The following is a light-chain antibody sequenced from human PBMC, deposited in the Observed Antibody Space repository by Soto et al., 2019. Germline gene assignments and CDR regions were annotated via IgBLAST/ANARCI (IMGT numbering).Light chain of an antibody. CDR2: KAS. V-gene: IGKV1-5*03. Sequence: DIEMTQSPSSLSASVGDRVTNTCRASHSISSYLAWYQQKPGTAPKVLIYKASNLESVVSSRFSGSGSETQFTLTIGSLQPDDFASYFCQQYSSYPFTFGGGTKVEIK. CDR3: QQYSSYPFT. J-gene: IGKJ4*01. CDR1: HSISSY.